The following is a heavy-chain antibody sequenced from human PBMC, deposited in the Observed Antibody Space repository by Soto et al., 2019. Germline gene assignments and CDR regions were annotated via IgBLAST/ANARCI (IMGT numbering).Heavy chain of an antibody. Sequence: SETLSLTCTVSGRSVSGYYWIWIRQPAGERLEWIGRIYTSGTTDFNPSLKSRVMMSVDTSKKQFSLKLRSVTAADTAVYYCVRDGTKTLRDWFDPWGQGISVTVSS. CDR1: GRSVSGYY. CDR2: IYTSGTT. CDR3: VRDGTKTLRDWFDP. J-gene: IGHJ5*02. D-gene: IGHD1-1*01. V-gene: IGHV4-4*07.